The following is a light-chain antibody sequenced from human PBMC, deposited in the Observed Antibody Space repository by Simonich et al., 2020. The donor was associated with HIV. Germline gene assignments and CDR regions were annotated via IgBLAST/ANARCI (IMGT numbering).Light chain of an antibody. CDR1: QSVLYSSNNKNY. CDR3: QQYYSTPYT. CDR2: CAS. Sequence: DIVMTQSPDSLAVSLGEGATINCKSSQSVLYSSNNKNYLAWYPQKPGQPPKLLIYCASTRESGVPDRFSGSGSGTDFTLTISSLQAEDVAVYYCQQYYSTPYTFGQGTKLEIK. V-gene: IGKV4-1*01. J-gene: IGKJ2*01.